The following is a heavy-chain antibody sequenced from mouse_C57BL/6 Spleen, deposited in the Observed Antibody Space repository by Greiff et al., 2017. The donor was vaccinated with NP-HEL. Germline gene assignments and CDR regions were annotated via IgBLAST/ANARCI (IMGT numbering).Heavy chain of an antibody. CDR2: IYPGDGDT. CDR3: AEGLPFAY. Sequence: QVQLQQSGPELVKPGASVKISCKASGYAFSSSWMNWVKQRPGKGLEWIGRIYPGDGDTNYNGKFKGKATLTADKSSSTAYMQLSSLTSEDSAVYFCAEGLPFAYWGQGTLVTVSA. D-gene: IGHD3-3*01. CDR1: GYAFSSSW. J-gene: IGHJ3*01. V-gene: IGHV1-82*01.